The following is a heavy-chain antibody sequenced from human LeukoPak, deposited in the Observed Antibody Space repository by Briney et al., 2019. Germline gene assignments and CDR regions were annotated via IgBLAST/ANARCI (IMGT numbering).Heavy chain of an antibody. CDR3: VLRHTSGWYAY. CDR1: GFTFSTYA. CDR2: VSNDGADT. Sequence: HPRGSLRLSCSASGFTFSTYAMHWVRQAPGKGLEYVSAVSNDGADTYYADSVKGRFTISRDNSKNTLHLQMTSLRAEDPAMYYCVLRHTSGWYAYWGQGTLVTVSS. V-gene: IGHV3-64D*06. D-gene: IGHD6-19*01. J-gene: IGHJ4*02.